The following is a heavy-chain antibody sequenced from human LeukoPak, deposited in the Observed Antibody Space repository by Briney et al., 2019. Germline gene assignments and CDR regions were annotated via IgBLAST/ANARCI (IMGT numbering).Heavy chain of an antibody. D-gene: IGHD3-22*01. Sequence: ASVKVSCKASGYTFTSYYMHWVRQAPGQGLEWMGIINPSGGSTSYAQKFQGRVTMTRDTSTSTVYMELSSLRSEDTAVYYCARVKYYYDSSGYPTFDYWGQGTLVTVSS. CDR3: ARVKYYYDSSGYPTFDY. CDR2: INPSGGST. V-gene: IGHV1-46*01. CDR1: GYTFTSYY. J-gene: IGHJ4*02.